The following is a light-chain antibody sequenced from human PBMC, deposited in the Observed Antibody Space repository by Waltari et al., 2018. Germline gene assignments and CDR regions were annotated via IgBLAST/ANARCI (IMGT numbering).Light chain of an antibody. Sequence: DIQMTQSPSTLSASVGDRVTITCRASQSISSWLAWYQQKPGKAPKLLIYKASSLASGVPSRFSGSGSGTEFTLTISSLQPDDFATYYCQQYKSYSRTFGQGTKVEIK. CDR2: KAS. J-gene: IGKJ1*01. CDR1: QSISSW. CDR3: QQYKSYSRT. V-gene: IGKV1-5*03.